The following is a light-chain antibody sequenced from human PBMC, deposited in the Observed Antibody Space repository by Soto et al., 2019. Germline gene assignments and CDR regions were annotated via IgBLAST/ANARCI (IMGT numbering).Light chain of an antibody. CDR3: QQYGSPR. CDR2: GAS. Sequence: EIVMPHSPAPVPFSPGQRASLPFRASQSVSSSYLAWYQQKPGQAPRLLIYGASSRATGIPDRFSGSGSGTDFTLTTSRLEPEDFAVYYCQQYGSPRFGGGTKVDIK. CDR1: QSVSSSY. V-gene: IGKV3-20*01. J-gene: IGKJ4*01.